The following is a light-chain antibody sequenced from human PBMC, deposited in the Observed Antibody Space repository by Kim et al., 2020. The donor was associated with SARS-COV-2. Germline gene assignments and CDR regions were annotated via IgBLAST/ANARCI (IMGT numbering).Light chain of an antibody. Sequence: SASVGDRVTITGRASQSITSYLHWYQHKPGKAPKLLIYATSSLQSGVPSRFIGSGSGTEFTLTITSLQPEDFATYYCQQSYTTLYTFGQGTKLEI. CDR2: ATS. V-gene: IGKV1-39*01. CDR1: QSITSY. CDR3: QQSYTTLYT. J-gene: IGKJ2*01.